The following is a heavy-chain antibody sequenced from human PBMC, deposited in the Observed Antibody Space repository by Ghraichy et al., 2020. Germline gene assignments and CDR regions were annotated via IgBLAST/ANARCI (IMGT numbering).Heavy chain of an antibody. Sequence: ASVKVSCKASGYTFTSYYMHWVRQAPGQGLEWMGIINPSGGSTSYAQKFQGRVTMTRDTSTSTVYMELSSLRSEDTAVYYCARVRTRFPGAASWDYWGQGTLVTVSS. V-gene: IGHV1-46*01. D-gene: IGHD3-3*01. J-gene: IGHJ4*02. CDR1: GYTFTSYY. CDR2: INPSGGST. CDR3: ARVRTRFPGAASWDY.